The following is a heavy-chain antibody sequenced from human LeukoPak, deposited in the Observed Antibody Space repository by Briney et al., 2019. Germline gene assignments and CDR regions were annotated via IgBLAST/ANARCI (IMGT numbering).Heavy chain of an antibody. CDR3: ARPSGGSSGYPMAFDY. V-gene: IGHV1-69*13. CDR1: GGTFSSYA. CDR2: IIPIFGTA. D-gene: IGHD3-22*01. Sequence: SVKVSCKASGGTFSSYAISWVRQAPGQGLEWMGGIIPIFGTANYAQKFQGRVTITADESTSTAYMELSSLKASDTAMYYCARPSGGSSGYPMAFDYWGQGTLVTVSS. J-gene: IGHJ4*02.